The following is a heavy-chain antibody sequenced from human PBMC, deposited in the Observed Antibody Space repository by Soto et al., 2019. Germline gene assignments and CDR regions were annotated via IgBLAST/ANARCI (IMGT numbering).Heavy chain of an antibody. CDR2: ISFDGSNK. V-gene: IGHV3-30*03. CDR3: AGGWYFFDY. Sequence: QVQLVESGGGVVQPGRSLRLSCAASGFSFSNYGMHWARQAPGKGLEWVAGISFDGSNKYNEDSVKGRFTISRDNSKNTLYLQMSSLRTEDTAVYYCAGGWYFFDYCGQGTLVTVSS. J-gene: IGHJ4*02. CDR1: GFSFSNYG. D-gene: IGHD6-19*01.